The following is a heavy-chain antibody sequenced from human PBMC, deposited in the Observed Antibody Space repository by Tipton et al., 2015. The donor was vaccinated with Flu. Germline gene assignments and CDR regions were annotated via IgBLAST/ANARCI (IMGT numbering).Heavy chain of an antibody. CDR2: IKRQTDGGTT. J-gene: IGHJ4*02. D-gene: IGHD2-15*01. CDR3: TTGGNTFGN. V-gene: IGHV3-15*01. Sequence: GSLRLSCAASGFSFSSASMTWVRLSPRKGLEWVGRIKRQTDGGTTDYAAAVKGRFSISRDDSKNTLYLQMNSLKIEDTGVYYCTTGGNTFGNWGQGTLVTVSS. CDR1: GFSFSSAS.